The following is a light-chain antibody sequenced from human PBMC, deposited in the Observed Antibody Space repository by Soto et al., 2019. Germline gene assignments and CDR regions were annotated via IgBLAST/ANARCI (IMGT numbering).Light chain of an antibody. Sequence: EIVFTQSPGTLSLSPVERATLSCRASQSVSSSYLAWYQQKPGQAPRLLIYGASSRATGIPDRFSGSGSGTDFTLTISRLEPEDFAVYYCQQYETFGQGTKVE. CDR2: GAS. J-gene: IGKJ1*01. V-gene: IGKV3-20*01. CDR3: QQYET. CDR1: QSVSSSY.